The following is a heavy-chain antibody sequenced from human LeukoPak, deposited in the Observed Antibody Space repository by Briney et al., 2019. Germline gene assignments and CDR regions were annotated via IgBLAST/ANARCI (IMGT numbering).Heavy chain of an antibody. D-gene: IGHD2-2*01. CDR3: ATVYSSSPLRPMDV. V-gene: IGHV3-23*01. CDR1: GFTVSSNY. J-gene: IGHJ6*02. CDR2: ISGSGGGT. Sequence: GGSLRLSCAASGFTVSSNYMSWVRQAPGKGLEWVSAISGSGGGTYYVDSVKGRFTISRDNSKNTLYLQMNSLRAEDTAVYYCATVYSSSPLRPMDVWGQGTTVTVSS.